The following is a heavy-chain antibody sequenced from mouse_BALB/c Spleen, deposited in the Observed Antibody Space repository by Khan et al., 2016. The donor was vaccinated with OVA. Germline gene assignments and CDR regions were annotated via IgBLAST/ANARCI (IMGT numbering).Heavy chain of an antibody. J-gene: IGHJ3*01. D-gene: IGHD3-3*01. CDR3: TRGRAY. V-gene: IGHV3-2*02. CDR1: GYSITSDYA. Sequence: EVQLQESGPGLVKPSQSLSLTCTVSGYSITSDYAWNWIRQFPGNKLEWVGYITYSGSTSYTPSLQSRISITRDPSKNQFFLHLNSVTTEDTATYYCTRGRAYWGQGTLVTVSA. CDR2: ITYSGST.